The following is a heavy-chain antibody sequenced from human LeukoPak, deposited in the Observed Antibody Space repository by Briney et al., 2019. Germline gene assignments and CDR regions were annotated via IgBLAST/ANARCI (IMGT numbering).Heavy chain of an antibody. CDR1: GYAFTGYY. D-gene: IGHD3-10*01. CDR3: ARLWLMVRGVGHVWFDP. CDR2: INPNSGGT. Sequence: ASVKISCKASGYAFTGYYIHWVRQAPGQGLEWMGRINPNSGGTDYAQKFQGRVTMTRDTSISTAYMELSRLRSDDTAIYYCARLWLMVRGVGHVWFDPWGQGTLVTVSS. J-gene: IGHJ5*02. V-gene: IGHV1-2*06.